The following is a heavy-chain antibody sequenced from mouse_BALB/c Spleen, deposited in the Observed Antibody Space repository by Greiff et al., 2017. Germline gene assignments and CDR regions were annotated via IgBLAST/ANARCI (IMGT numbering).Heavy chain of an antibody. Sequence: QVQLQQSGAELVRPGSSVKISCKASGYAFSSYWMNWVKQRPGQGLEWIGQIYPGDGDTNYNGKFKGKATLTADKSSSTAYMQLSSLTSEDSAVYFCASYYYGSSYGAMDYWGQGTSVTVSS. D-gene: IGHD1-1*01. CDR1: GYAFSSYW. V-gene: IGHV1-80*01. CDR2: IYPGDGDT. J-gene: IGHJ4*01. CDR3: ASYYYGSSYGAMDY.